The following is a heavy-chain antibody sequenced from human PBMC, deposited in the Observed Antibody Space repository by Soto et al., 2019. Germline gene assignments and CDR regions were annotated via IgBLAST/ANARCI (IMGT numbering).Heavy chain of an antibody. CDR1: GFIFRNYV. CDR3: AGEARSPFDY. Sequence: GGSLRLSCTASGFIFRNYVMTWVRQAPGKGLEWVSSIIGSGGTTYYTDSVKGRFTISRDNSKNTLFLQINSLRAEDTAVYYCAGEARSPFDYWGQGTLVTVSS. CDR2: IIGSGGTT. V-gene: IGHV3-23*01. J-gene: IGHJ4*02.